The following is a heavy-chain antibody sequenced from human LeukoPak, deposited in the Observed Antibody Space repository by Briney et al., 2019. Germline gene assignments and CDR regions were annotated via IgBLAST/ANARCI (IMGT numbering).Heavy chain of an antibody. CDR3: AKDEELCCSSISCFNFDY. CDR2: FCGSGSST. CDR1: GFTFSSYA. Sequence: GGSLRLSCAASGFTFSSYAMSWVRQAPGKGLEWVSAFCGSGSSTYYADSVKGRFTISRDNSKNTLYLQMNSLRVEDTAVYYCAKDEELCCSSISCFNFDYWGQGTLVTVSS. D-gene: IGHD2-2*01. J-gene: IGHJ4*02. V-gene: IGHV3-23*01.